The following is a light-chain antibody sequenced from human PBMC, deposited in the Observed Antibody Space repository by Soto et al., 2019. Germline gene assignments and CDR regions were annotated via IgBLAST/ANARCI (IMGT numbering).Light chain of an antibody. V-gene: IGKV1-39*01. J-gene: IGKJ5*01. CDR1: QSISSY. CDR3: QQSYSTPTT. Sequence: DIEMTQSPSSLSGSVGDRVTMTCRASQSISSYLNWYQQKPGKAPKLLIYAASSLQSGVPSRFSGSGSGTDFTLTISSLQPEDFATYYCQQSYSTPTTFGQGTRLEIK. CDR2: AAS.